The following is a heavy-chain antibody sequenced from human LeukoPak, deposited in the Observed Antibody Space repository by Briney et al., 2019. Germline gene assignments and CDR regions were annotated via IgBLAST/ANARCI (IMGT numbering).Heavy chain of an antibody. CDR3: ARDQQGESDY. CDR1: GFTFSTHS. D-gene: IGHD3-10*01. Sequence: TGGSLRLSCAASGFTFSTHSMNWVRQAPGKGLEWVSYISSSSSIIYYADSVKGRFTISRDNAKNSLYLQMNSLRAEDTAVYYCARDQQGESDYWGQGTLVTVSS. V-gene: IGHV3-48*04. CDR2: ISSSSSII. J-gene: IGHJ4*02.